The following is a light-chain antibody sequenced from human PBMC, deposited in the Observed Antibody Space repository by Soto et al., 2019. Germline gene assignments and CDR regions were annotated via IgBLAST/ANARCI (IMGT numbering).Light chain of an antibody. V-gene: IGKV3-15*01. Sequence: IVMTQSPATLSVSPGEGVTLSCRASQSVRSHLAWYQQKPGQPPRLLIYGASTRATGIPARFSGSGSGTDFTLTISSLEPEDFAVYFCQQRYDWPWTFGLGTRLEIK. CDR2: GAS. CDR1: QSVRSH. CDR3: QQRYDWPWT. J-gene: IGKJ5*01.